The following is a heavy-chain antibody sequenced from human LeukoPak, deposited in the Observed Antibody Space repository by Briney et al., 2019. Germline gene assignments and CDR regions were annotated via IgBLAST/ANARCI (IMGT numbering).Heavy chain of an antibody. CDR2: IYYSGST. Sequence: PSETLSLTCTVSGGSISSSSYYWGWIRQPPGKGLEWIGSIYYSGSTYYNPSLKSRVTISVDTSKNQFSLKLSSVTAADTAVYYCASGGARSTPLPYWGQGTLVTVSS. D-gene: IGHD3-16*01. CDR3: ASGGARSTPLPY. V-gene: IGHV4-39*07. J-gene: IGHJ4*02. CDR1: GGSISSSSYY.